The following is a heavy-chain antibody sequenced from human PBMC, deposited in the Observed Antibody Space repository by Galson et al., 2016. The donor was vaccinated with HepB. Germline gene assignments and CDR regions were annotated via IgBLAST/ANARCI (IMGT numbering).Heavy chain of an antibody. V-gene: IGHV4-4*02. J-gene: IGHJ4*02. CDR3: ARQAEGFDS. CDR2: FYYSGST. Sequence: ETLSLTCAVSGVFMSSSNWWSWVRQPPGKGLEWIGYFYYSGSTDYNPSLKSRVTISVDTSKNQFSLKLSSVTAADTAVYYCARQAEGFDSWGQGTLVTVSS. CDR1: GVFMSSSNW.